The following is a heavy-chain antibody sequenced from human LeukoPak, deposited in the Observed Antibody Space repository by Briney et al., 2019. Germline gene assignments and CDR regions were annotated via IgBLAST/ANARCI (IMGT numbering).Heavy chain of an antibody. CDR2: IQKDGSSE. V-gene: IGHV3-30*02. D-gene: IGHD2-2*01. J-gene: IGHJ4*02. CDR3: VRDQAYY. Sequence: PGGSPRLSCAASGFTFSDYGIHWIRQAPGKGLEWVTFIQKDGSSEYYADSVKGRFTISRDNSQNMLYLQMNSLRVEDTAVYYCVRDQAYYWGQGTLVTVSS. CDR1: GFTFSDYG.